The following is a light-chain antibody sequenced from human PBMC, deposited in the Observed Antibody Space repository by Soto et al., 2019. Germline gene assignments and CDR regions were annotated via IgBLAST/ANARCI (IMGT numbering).Light chain of an antibody. Sequence: DIQMTQSPSALSASVGDRVTMTCRASQSISTYLEWFQQKPGKAPKLLIYGASTLQSGVPSRFSGSGSGTGFTLSISSLQPEDFATYYCQQGYSTPITFGQGTRLEI. CDR1: QSISTY. CDR3: QQGYSTPIT. V-gene: IGKV1-39*01. J-gene: IGKJ5*01. CDR2: GAS.